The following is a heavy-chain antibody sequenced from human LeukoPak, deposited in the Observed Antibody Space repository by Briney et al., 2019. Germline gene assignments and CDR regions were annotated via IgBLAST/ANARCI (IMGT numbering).Heavy chain of an antibody. V-gene: IGHV3-7*01. CDR2: IKQDGSEK. D-gene: IGHD1-14*01. CDR3: ARVRRGPYYYYYMDV. J-gene: IGHJ6*03. Sequence: PGGSLRLSCAASGFTFSSYWMSWVRQAPGKGLEWVANIKQDGSEKYYVDSVKGRFTISRDNAKNSPYLQMNSLRAEDTAVYYCARVRRGPYYYYYMDVWGKGTTVTVSS. CDR1: GFTFSSYW.